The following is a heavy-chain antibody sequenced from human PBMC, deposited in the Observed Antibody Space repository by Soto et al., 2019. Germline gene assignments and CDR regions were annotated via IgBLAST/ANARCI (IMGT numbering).Heavy chain of an antibody. J-gene: IGHJ4*02. D-gene: IGHD2-21*01. CDR2: IWYDGNNK. Sequence: QVQLVESGGGVVQPGGSLRLSCAASGFTFSTYGMHWVRQAPGKGLEWVAVIWYDGNNKYYADSVKGRFTISRDNSNNTLYVQMTSLRGEDTAVYYCARGLHSLFDYWGQGTLVTVSS. V-gene: IGHV3-33*01. CDR3: ARGLHSLFDY. CDR1: GFTFSTYG.